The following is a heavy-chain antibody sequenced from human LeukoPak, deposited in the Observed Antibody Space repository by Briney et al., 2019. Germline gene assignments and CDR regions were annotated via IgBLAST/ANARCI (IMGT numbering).Heavy chain of an antibody. CDR1: GGSFSGYY. CDR2: INHSGST. Sequence: SETLSLTCAVYGGSFSGYYWSWIRQPPGKGLEWIGEINHSGSTNYNPSLKSRVTISVDTSKNQFSLKLSSVTAADTAVYYCARAGGSGWYRYWGQGTPVTVSS. D-gene: IGHD6-19*01. V-gene: IGHV4-34*01. J-gene: IGHJ4*02. CDR3: ARAGGSGWYRY.